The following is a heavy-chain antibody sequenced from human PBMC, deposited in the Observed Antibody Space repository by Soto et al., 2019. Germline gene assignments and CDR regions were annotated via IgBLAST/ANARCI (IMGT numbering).Heavy chain of an antibody. CDR1: GFNFRSFA. CDR3: VKTGDGRAN. CDR2: ITPDGSNK. D-gene: IGHD7-27*01. Sequence: GGSLRLSCAASGFNFRSFAMHWVRQAPGKGLEWVALITPDGSNKYYVDSVKGRFTVSRDNSKSMVFLQMNSLRFEDTAVYYCVKTGDGRANWAQGNLV. V-gene: IGHV3-30*18. J-gene: IGHJ4*02.